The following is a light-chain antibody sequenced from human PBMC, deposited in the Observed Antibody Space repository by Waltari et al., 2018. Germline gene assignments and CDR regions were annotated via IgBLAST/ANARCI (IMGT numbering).Light chain of an antibody. CDR3: SSYTSSSTLV. J-gene: IGLJ2*01. V-gene: IGLV2-14*03. Sequence: QSALTQPASVSGSPGQSITISCTGTSSDVGGYNYVSWYQQHPAKAPKLMIYDVSNRPSWVSNRFSGSKSGNTASLTISGLQAEDEADYYCSSYTSSSTLVFGGGTKLTVL. CDR2: DVS. CDR1: SSDVGGYNY.